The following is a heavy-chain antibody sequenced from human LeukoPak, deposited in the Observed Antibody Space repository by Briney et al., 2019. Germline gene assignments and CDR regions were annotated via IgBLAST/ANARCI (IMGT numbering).Heavy chain of an antibody. Sequence: GGSLRLSCAASGFTFNSYWMSWVRQAPGKGLEWVANIKQDGSEKYYVDSVKGRFTISRDNAKNSLYLQMNSLRAEDTAVYYCARSSYSSSWYTQSFLSDYYMDVWGKGTTVTVSS. CDR2: IKQDGSEK. CDR3: ARSSYSSSWYTQSFLSDYYMDV. V-gene: IGHV3-7*01. J-gene: IGHJ6*03. CDR1: GFTFNSYW. D-gene: IGHD6-13*01.